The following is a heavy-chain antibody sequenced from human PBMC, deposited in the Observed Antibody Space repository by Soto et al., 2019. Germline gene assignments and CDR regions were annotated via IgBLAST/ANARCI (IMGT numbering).Heavy chain of an antibody. CDR1: GYTFTSYA. CDR2: INAGNDNT. Sequence: QVQLVQSGAEEKKPGASVKVSCKASGYTFTSYAMHWVRQAPGQRLEWMGWINAGNDNTVYSQKFQGRATITRDTSAPTTSMELSSLTSEDTAVYYCARDSWSGYYTGAGFFNYWGQGTLVTVSS. D-gene: IGHD3-3*01. CDR3: ARDSWSGYYTGAGFFNY. V-gene: IGHV1-3*05. J-gene: IGHJ4*02.